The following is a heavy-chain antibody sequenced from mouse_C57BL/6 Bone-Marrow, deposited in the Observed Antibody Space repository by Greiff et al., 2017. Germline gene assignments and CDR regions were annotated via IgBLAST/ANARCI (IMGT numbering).Heavy chain of an antibody. Sequence: QVQLQQPGAELVMPGASVKLSCKASGYTFTSYWMRWVKQRPGQGLEWNGEIDPSDSYTNYNQKFKGKSTLTVDKSSSTAYMQLSSLTSEDSAGYYCARGDYDWFAYWGQGTLVTVSA. CDR3: ARGDYDWFAY. V-gene: IGHV1-69*01. CDR2: IDPSDSYT. CDR1: GYTFTSYW. J-gene: IGHJ3*01. D-gene: IGHD2-4*01.